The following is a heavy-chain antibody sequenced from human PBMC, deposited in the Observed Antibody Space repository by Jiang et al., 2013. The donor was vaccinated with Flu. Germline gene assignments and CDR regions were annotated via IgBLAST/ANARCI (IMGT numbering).Heavy chain of an antibody. D-gene: IGHD2-21*01. Sequence: SLTCAVYGGSFSGYYWSWIRQPPGKGLEWIGEINHSGSTNYNPSLKSRVTISVDTSKNQFSLKLSSVTAADTAVYYCARSISEVTLFDYWGQGTLVTVSS. CDR2: INHSGST. V-gene: IGHV4-34*01. J-gene: IGHJ4*02. CDR3: ARSISEVTLFDY. CDR1: GGSFSGYY.